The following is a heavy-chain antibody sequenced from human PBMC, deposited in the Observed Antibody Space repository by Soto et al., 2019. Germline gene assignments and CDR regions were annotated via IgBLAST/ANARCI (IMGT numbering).Heavy chain of an antibody. CDR2: ITDSGDST. CDR3: AREMPLVDCGGDCLDY. D-gene: IGHD2-21*01. V-gene: IGHV3-23*01. CDR1: GFTFFTYA. J-gene: IGHJ4*02. Sequence: GGSLRLSCAASGFTFFTYAMSWVRQAPGKGLEWVSSITDSGDSTYYADSVKGRFTISRDNSKNTLYLQMKSLRAEDTAVYYCAREMPLVDCGGDCLDYWGQGTLVTVSS.